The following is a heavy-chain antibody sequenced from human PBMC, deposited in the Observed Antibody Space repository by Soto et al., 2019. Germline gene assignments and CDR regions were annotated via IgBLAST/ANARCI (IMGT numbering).Heavy chain of an antibody. J-gene: IGHJ6*02. CDR3: AREDIVVVVAATKAYYYGMDV. Sequence: GASVKVSCKASGGTFSSYAISWVRQAPGQGLEWMGGIIPIFGTANYAQKFQGRVTITADESTSTAYMELSSLRSEDTAVYYCAREDIVVVVAATKAYYYGMDVWGQGTTVTVSS. D-gene: IGHD2-15*01. CDR2: IIPIFGTA. CDR1: GGTFSSYA. V-gene: IGHV1-69*13.